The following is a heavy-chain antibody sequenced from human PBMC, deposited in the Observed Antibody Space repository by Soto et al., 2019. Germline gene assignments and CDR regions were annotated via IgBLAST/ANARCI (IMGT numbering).Heavy chain of an antibody. D-gene: IGHD3-22*01. CDR1: GGSISSGGYS. CDR3: ARGTYYYDSSGYYYYDAFDI. V-gene: IGHV4-30-2*01. CDR2: IYHSGST. Sequence: PSETLSLTCAVSGGSISSGGYSWSWIRQPPGKGPEWIGYIYHSGSTYYNPSLKSRVTISVDRSKNQFSLKLSSVTAADTAVYYCARGTYYYDSSGYYYYDAFDIWGQGTMVTVSS. J-gene: IGHJ3*02.